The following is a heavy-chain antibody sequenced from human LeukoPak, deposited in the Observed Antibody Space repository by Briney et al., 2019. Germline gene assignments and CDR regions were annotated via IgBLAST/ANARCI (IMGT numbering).Heavy chain of an antibody. J-gene: IGHJ4*02. D-gene: IGHD1-1*01. CDR3: ARRKNVALDY. V-gene: IGHV3-7*01. CDR2: IKEDGSEK. Sequence: GGSLRLSCAASGFTFNNYWMSWVRQAPGKGLEWVAKIKEDGSEKSYVDSVKGRFTISRDNAKNSLYLQMNSLRAEDTAVYYCARRKNVALDYWGQGTLVTVSS. CDR1: GFTFNNYW.